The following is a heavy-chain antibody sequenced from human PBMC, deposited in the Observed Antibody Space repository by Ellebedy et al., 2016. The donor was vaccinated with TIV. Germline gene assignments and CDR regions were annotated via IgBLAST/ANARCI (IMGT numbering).Heavy chain of an antibody. V-gene: IGHV4-30-4*01. CDR3: ASRIRLLEWLWPRDYGMEV. Sequence: SETLSLTXTVSSGSVSSSDYYWNWLRQSPGKGLEWIGYISSSGRTHYIPSLKSRVIISLETSKNQFSLKLNSVTAADTAVYYCASRIRLLEWLWPRDYGMEVWGQGTTVTVS. CDR1: SGSVSSSDYY. CDR2: ISSSGRT. D-gene: IGHD3-3*01. J-gene: IGHJ6*02.